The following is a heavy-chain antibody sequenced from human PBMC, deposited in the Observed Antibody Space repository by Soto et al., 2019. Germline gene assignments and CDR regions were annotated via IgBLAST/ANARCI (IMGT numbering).Heavy chain of an antibody. CDR2: IYYTGST. CDR3: ARGRDGYNFGGPNAGRFDP. Sequence: KTSETLSLTCTVSGGSVSSGSYQWSWIRQPPGKGLEWIGYIYYTGSTNYNPSLKSRVTMSVDKSKNQFSLKLSFVNNADTAVYYCARGRDGYNFGGPNAGRFDPWGQGTLVTVSS. CDR1: GGSVSSGSYQ. V-gene: IGHV4-61*01. D-gene: IGHD5-12*01. J-gene: IGHJ5*02.